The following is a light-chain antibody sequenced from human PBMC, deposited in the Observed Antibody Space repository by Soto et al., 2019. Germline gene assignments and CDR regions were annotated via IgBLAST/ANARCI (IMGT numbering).Light chain of an antibody. CDR2: YGS. CDR3: QQYNSYPYT. J-gene: IGKJ2*01. Sequence: DIQMTQSPSTLTASVGDRVTITCRASQNISTWLAWYQQKPGKAPMLLIYYGSNLQSGVPSRFSGSGSGTEFTLTINTLQPDDLATYHCQQYNSYPYTFGQGTKLEIK. CDR1: QNISTW. V-gene: IGKV1-5*03.